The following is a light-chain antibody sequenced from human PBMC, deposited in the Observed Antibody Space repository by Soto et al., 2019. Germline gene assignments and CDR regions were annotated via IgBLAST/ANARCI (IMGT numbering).Light chain of an antibody. CDR2: EVS. CDR3: NSYAGSNKKV. CDR1: TSDVGNYNY. J-gene: IGLJ2*01. Sequence: QSVLTQPPSASGSPGQSVTISCTGTTSDVGNYNYVSWYQQHPGKAPKLMIYEVSKRPSGVPDRFSGSKSGNTASLTVSGLQAEDEAHYYCNSYAGSNKKVFGGGTKLTVL. V-gene: IGLV2-8*01.